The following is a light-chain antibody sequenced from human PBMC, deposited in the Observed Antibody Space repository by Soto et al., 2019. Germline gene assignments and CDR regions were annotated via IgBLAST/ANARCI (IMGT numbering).Light chain of an antibody. CDR2: INN. CDR3: AAWDDSLNGQV. Sequence: QSVLTQPPSASGTPGQRVTISCSGSSSNIGGNTVSWYQQLPGTAPKLLIYINNQRPSGVPDRFSGSKSDTSASLAISGLQSEDEADYYCAAWDDSLNGQVFGGGTQLTVL. J-gene: IGLJ2*01. CDR1: SSNIGGNT. V-gene: IGLV1-44*01.